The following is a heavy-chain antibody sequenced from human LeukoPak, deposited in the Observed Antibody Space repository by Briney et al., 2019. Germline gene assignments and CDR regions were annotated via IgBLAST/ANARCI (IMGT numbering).Heavy chain of an antibody. CDR2: INPNSGAT. V-gene: IGHV1-2*02. Sequence: GASVKVSCKSSGYTFTDYYMHWVRQAPGQGLEWMGWINPNSGATIYAQKFQGRVTMTRDSSNSTAYMEVSRLTSDDTAVYHCATTCSRGWYLHYWGQGTLVTVSS. CDR3: ATTCSRGWYLHY. D-gene: IGHD6-19*01. CDR1: GYTFTDYY. J-gene: IGHJ4*02.